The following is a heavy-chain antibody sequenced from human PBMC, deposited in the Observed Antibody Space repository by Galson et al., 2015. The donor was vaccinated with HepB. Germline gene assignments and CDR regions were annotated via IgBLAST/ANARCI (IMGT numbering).Heavy chain of an antibody. Sequence: SLRLSCAASGFTFSSYAMHWVRQAPGKGLEWVAVISYDGSNKYYADSVKGRFTISRDNSKNTLYLQMNSLRAEDTAVYHCARDGYSYGQGPFDYWGQGTLVTVSS. CDR3: ARDGYSYGQGPFDY. J-gene: IGHJ4*02. CDR1: GFTFSSYA. V-gene: IGHV3-30-3*01. D-gene: IGHD5-18*01. CDR2: ISYDGSNK.